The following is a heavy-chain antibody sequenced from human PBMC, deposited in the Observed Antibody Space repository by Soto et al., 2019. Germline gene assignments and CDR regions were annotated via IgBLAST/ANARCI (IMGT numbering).Heavy chain of an antibody. D-gene: IGHD2-2*01. Sequence: QVQLQESGPGLVKPSETLSLICSVSGASVRSNYWSWIRKSAGKGLEWIGRVSATGGSTYNPSLRGRATMLIDTPKNQFSLRLTAMAAADTATYFCSRETLPSVSSSPCGRGTLVSVSS. V-gene: IGHV4-4*07. CDR3: SRETLPSVSSSP. CDR1: GASVRSNY. CDR2: VSATGGS. J-gene: IGHJ5*02.